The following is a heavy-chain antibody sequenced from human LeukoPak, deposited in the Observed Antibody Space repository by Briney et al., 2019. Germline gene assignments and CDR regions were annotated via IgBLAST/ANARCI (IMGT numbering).Heavy chain of an antibody. CDR1: GGSISSYY. Sequence: SETLSLTCTGSGGSISSYYWSWIRQPPGKGLEWIGYIYTSGSTNYNPSLKSRVTISVDTSKNQFSLKLSSVTAADTAVYYCARGVDPYYYYYYMDVWGKGTTVTVSS. D-gene: IGHD2-8*01. CDR2: IYTSGST. J-gene: IGHJ6*03. CDR3: ARGVDPYYYYYYMDV. V-gene: IGHV4-4*09.